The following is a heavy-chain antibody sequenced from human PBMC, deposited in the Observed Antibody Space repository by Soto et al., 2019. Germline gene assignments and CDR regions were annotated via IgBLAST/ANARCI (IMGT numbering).Heavy chain of an antibody. CDR3: ARLVYDTRLNYMYFDF. CDR2: IFHDGTA. V-gene: IGHV4-4*02. CDR1: GVSISSGNW. J-gene: IGHJ4*02. D-gene: IGHD3-10*01. Sequence: SETLSLTXAVSGVSISSGNWWTWVRQSPQRGLEYIGEIFHDGTANYYPSFERRVAISVDTSKNQFSLKLTSVTAADTAIYFCARLVYDTRLNYMYFDFWGQGTLVTVSS.